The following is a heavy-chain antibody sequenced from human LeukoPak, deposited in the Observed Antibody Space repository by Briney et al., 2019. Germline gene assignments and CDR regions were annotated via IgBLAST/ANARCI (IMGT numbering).Heavy chain of an antibody. CDR1: GGSISSYY. Sequence: PSETLSLTCTVSGGSISSYYWSWIRQPPGKGLEWIGYIYYSGTTNYNPSLKSRVTISVDTSKNQFSLKLSSVTAADTAVYYCARYDFCSSSSCPFDYWGQGTLVTVSS. J-gene: IGHJ4*02. V-gene: IGHV4-59*01. D-gene: IGHD2-2*01. CDR2: IYYSGTT. CDR3: ARYDFCSSSSCPFDY.